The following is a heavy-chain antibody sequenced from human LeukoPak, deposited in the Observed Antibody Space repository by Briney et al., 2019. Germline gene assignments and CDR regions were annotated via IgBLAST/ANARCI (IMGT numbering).Heavy chain of an antibody. CDR3: ARSYYYDSSGYYYYGMDV. CDR2: IYPGDSDT. CDR1: GYSFTSYW. D-gene: IGHD3-22*01. Sequence: GESLKISCKGSGYSFTSYWIGWVRQMPGKGLEWMGIIYPGDSDTRYSPSFQGQVTISADKSISTAYLQWSGLKASDTAMYYCARSYYYDSSGYYYYGMDVWGQGTTVTVSS. J-gene: IGHJ6*02. V-gene: IGHV5-51*01.